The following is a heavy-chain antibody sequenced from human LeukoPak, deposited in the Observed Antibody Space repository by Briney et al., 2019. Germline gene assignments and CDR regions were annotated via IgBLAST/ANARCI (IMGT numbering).Heavy chain of an antibody. CDR3: ARAGATDAFDI. J-gene: IGHJ3*02. Sequence: GGSLRLSCAASGFTFSSYSMNWVRQAPGKGLEWVSSISSSSSYIYYADSVKGRFTISRDNAKNSLYLQMNSLRAEDTAVYYCARAGATDAFDIWGQGTMVTVSS. D-gene: IGHD5-12*01. CDR2: ISSSSSYI. V-gene: IGHV3-21*01. CDR1: GFTFSSYS.